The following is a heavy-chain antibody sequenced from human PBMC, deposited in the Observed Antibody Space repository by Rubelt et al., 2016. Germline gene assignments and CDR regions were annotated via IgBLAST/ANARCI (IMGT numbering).Heavy chain of an antibody. CDR2: ISGSGGST. Sequence: QLVESGGGLVQPGRSLRLSCAASGFTFTSYAMSWVRQAPGKGLEWVSAISGSGGSTNYADSVKGRFTITSDNATNSLYLQMKSLVVEDTAVYYGVVDAAGSSWRAGGCYFDSWGPGTLVTVSS. V-gene: IGHV3-23*04. CDR1: GFTFTSYA. CDR3: VVDAAGSSWRAGGCYFDS. D-gene: IGHD2-8*01. J-gene: IGHJ4*02.